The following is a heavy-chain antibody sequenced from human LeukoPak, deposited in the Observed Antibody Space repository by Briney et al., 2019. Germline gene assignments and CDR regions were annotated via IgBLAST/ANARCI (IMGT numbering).Heavy chain of an antibody. CDR2: TYYRSKWYH. V-gene: IGHV6-1*01. Sequence: SQTLSLTCAISGDNVSSNRAAWNWIRQSPSRGLQWLGSTYYRSKWYHDYAISVSGRLTVNADTSKNQISLHLNSVTPEDTAVYYCARALVGYLSPTGVFDDWGQGTRVTVSS. CDR1: GDNVSSNRAA. D-gene: IGHD2-8*02. CDR3: ARALVGYLSPTGVFDD. J-gene: IGHJ4*02.